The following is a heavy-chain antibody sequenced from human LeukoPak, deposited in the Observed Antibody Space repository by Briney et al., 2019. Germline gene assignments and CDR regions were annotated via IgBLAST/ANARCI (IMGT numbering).Heavy chain of an antibody. CDR2: VSHTGST. CDR1: DYSISSTYY. CDR3: ARIWSGYYWRFNEGGSLDY. Sequence: PSETLSLTCTVSDYSISSTYYWGWIRQPPGKGLEWIGSVSHTGSTFYNPSLKSRVTISLGTSKNQFSLNLTSVTAADTALYYCARIWSGYYWRFNEGGSLDYWGQGTLVTVSS. D-gene: IGHD3-3*01. J-gene: IGHJ4*02. V-gene: IGHV4-38-2*02.